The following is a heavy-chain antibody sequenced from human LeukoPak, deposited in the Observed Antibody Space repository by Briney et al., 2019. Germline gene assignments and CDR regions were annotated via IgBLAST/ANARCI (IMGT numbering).Heavy chain of an antibody. CDR1: GGSFSGYY. Sequence: PSETLSLTCAVYGGSFSGYYWSWIRQPPGKGLEWIGEINHSGSTNYNPSLKSRVTISVDTSKNQFSLKLSSVTAADTAVYYCATGYVWGSYLDYWGQGTLVTVSS. CDR2: INHSGST. CDR3: ATGYVWGSYLDY. J-gene: IGHJ4*02. D-gene: IGHD3-16*01. V-gene: IGHV4-34*01.